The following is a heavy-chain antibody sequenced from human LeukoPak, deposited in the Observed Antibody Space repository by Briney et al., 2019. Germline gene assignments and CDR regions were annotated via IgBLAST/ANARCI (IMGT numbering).Heavy chain of an antibody. J-gene: IGHJ3*02. CDR2: ISAYNGNT. D-gene: IGHD3-10*01. CDR3: ARAVWFGELDAFDI. Sequence: ASVKVSCKASGYTFTSYGISWVRQAPGQGLEWMGWISAYNGNTNYAQKLQGRVTMTTDTSTSTAYMELRRLRSDDTAVYYCARAVWFGELDAFDIWGQGTMVTVSS. V-gene: IGHV1-18*01. CDR1: GYTFTSYG.